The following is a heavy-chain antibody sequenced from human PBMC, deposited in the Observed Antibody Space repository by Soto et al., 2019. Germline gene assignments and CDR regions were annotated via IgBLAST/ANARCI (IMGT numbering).Heavy chain of an antibody. CDR1: GGSISSSTYY. CDR2: IFYSGST. V-gene: IGHV4-39*01. Sequence: PSETLSLTCTVSGGSISSSTYYWGWIRQSPGKGLEWIGSIFYSGSTYFNPSFKSRVTISVDTSKNQFSLKLNSVTVADTAVYYCARRYSSSYPYYYYYGMDVWGQGTTVTVSS. D-gene: IGHD6-13*01. CDR3: ARRYSSSYPYYYYYGMDV. J-gene: IGHJ6*02.